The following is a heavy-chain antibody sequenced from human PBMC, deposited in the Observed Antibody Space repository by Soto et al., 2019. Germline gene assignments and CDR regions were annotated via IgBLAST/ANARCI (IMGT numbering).Heavy chain of an antibody. J-gene: IGHJ6*03. V-gene: IGHV4-59*08. D-gene: IGHD3-3*01. CDR1: GGSINNHY. Sequence: PSETLSLSCTVSGGSINNHYGSWIRQPPGKGLEWIGYIYYSGSTNCNPSLKSRVTISVDTSKNQFSLKLSSVTAADTAVYYCATRAADYDFWSGYYSYYYYMDVCGEGTTVTLSS. CDR3: ATRAADYDFWSGYYSYYYYMDV. CDR2: IYYSGST.